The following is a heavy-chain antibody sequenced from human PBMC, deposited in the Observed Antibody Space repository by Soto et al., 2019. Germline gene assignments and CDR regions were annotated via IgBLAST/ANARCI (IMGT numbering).Heavy chain of an antibody. CDR3: ARVPVGSGWYYFDY. V-gene: IGHV1-69*01. J-gene: IGHJ4*02. D-gene: IGHD6-19*01. CDR1: GGTFSSYA. CDR2: IIPIFGTA. Sequence: QVQLVQSGAEVKKPRSSVKVSCKASGGTFSSYAISWVRQAPGQGLEWMGGIIPIFGTANYAQKFQGRVTITADESTSTAYMELSSLRSEDTAVYYCARVPVGSGWYYFDYWGQGTLVTVSS.